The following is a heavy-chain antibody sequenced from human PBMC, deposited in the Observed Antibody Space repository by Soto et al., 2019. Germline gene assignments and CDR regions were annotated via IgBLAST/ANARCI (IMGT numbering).Heavy chain of an antibody. CDR1: GFTFSSYS. D-gene: IGHD6-19*01. Sequence: EVQLVESGGGLVKPGGSLRLSCAASGFTFSSYSMNWVRQAPGRGREGVSSISSSSSNIYYADSVKGRFTISRDNAKNSLYLQMNSLRAEDTAVYYCARVRSSGWYGGFDPWGQGTLVTVSS. CDR3: ARVRSSGWYGGFDP. J-gene: IGHJ5*02. V-gene: IGHV3-21*01. CDR2: ISSSSSNI.